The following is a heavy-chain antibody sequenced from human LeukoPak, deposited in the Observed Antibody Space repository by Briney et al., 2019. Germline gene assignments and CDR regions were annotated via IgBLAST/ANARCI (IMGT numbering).Heavy chain of an antibody. J-gene: IGHJ4*02. D-gene: IGHD3-3*01. CDR1: GFTFDDYA. CDR3: AKGAGGFLEWLFDC. V-gene: IGHV3-9*01. Sequence: PGGSLRLSCAASGFTFDDYAMHWVRQAPGKGLECVSGISWNSGSIGYADSVKGRFTISRDNAKNSLYLQMNSLRAEDTALYYCAKGAGGFLEWLFDCWGQGTLVTVSS. CDR2: ISWNSGSI.